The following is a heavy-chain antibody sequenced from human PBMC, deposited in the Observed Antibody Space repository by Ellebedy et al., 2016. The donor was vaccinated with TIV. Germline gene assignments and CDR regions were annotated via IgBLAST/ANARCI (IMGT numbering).Heavy chain of an antibody. Sequence: AASVKVSCKVSGYTLTELSMHWVRQAPGKGLEWMGGFDPEDGETIYAQKFQGGVTMTEDTSTDTAYMELSSLRSEDTAVYYCATSSVAGTLPQAFDIWGQGTMVTVSS. J-gene: IGHJ3*02. V-gene: IGHV1-24*01. CDR3: ATSSVAGTLPQAFDI. CDR2: FDPEDGET. D-gene: IGHD6-19*01. CDR1: GYTLTELS.